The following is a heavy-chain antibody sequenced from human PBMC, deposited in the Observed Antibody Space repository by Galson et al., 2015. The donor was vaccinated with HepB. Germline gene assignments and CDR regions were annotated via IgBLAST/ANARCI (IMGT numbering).Heavy chain of an antibody. J-gene: IGHJ6*02. V-gene: IGHV1-18*04. CDR1: GYTFTSYG. D-gene: IGHD5-18*01. CDR2: ISAYNGNT. Sequence: SVKVSCKASGYTFTSYGISWVRQAPGQGLEWMGWISAYNGNTNYAQKLQGRVTMTTDTSTSTAYMELRSLRSDDTAVYYCASGYSYDYYYYGMDVWGQGTTVTVSS. CDR3: ASGYSYDYYYYGMDV.